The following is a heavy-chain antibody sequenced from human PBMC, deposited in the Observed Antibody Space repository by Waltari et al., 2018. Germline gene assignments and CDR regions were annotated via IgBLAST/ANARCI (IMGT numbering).Heavy chain of an antibody. CDR3: ARDWGVVAAYNAFDF. Sequence: QIQLVQSGAEVKKPGASVKVSCTAHGYIFTGPFLHWVRHTPGQGLEWMGWINPKSGDTNYAQKFKGRITMTRDTSINTVYLELKRLTSADTAVYFCARDWGVVAAYNAFDFWGQGTLVTVSS. CDR2: INPKSGDT. J-gene: IGHJ4*02. CDR1: GYIFTGPF. D-gene: IGHD2-21*01. V-gene: IGHV1-2*02.